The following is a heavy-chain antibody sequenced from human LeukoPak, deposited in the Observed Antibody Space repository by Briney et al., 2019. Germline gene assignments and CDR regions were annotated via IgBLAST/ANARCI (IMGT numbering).Heavy chain of an antibody. CDR3: ARAPDDYDFWSGPFDY. J-gene: IGHJ4*02. V-gene: IGHV1-18*01. CDR2: ISAYSGNT. Sequence: GASVKVSCKASGYTFTNYGISWVRQAPGQGLEWMGWISAYSGNTNYAQNLQCRVTMTTDTSTSTAYMELRSLRSDDTAVYYCARAPDDYDFWSGPFDYWGRGTLVTVSS. D-gene: IGHD3-3*01. CDR1: GYTFTNYG.